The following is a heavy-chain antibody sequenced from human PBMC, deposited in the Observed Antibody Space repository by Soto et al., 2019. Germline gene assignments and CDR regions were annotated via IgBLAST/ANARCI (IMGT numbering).Heavy chain of an antibody. D-gene: IGHD6-6*01. CDR2: ISQSGNT. V-gene: IGHV4-34*01. J-gene: IGHJ4*02. CDR1: SGSFSGNY. Sequence: QVQLHQWGAGLLKPSETLSLACSIYSGSFSGNYWSWIRQPPGKGLERIGEISQSGNTNYSPSLKSRVSISIDTSKKQFSLNLASVSAADTAVYYCARAPKVSGSSQTRPDFWGQGTLVTVSS. CDR3: ARAPKVSGSSQTRPDF.